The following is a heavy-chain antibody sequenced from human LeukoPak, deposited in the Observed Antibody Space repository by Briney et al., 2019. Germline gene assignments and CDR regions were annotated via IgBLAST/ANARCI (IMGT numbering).Heavy chain of an antibody. CDR1: GFTFSNYS. CDR2: ISSGGDIM. D-gene: IGHD3-3*01. Sequence: GGSLRLSCAASGFTFSNYSMNWVRQAPGKGLQWVSYISSGGDIMHYADSVKGRFTSSRDNAKNSGYLEMNSLRAEDTAVYYCARDAPYYDFWSGYYSDYYYMDVWGKGTTVTVSS. CDR3: ARDAPYYDFWSGYYSDYYYMDV. V-gene: IGHV3-48*04. J-gene: IGHJ6*03.